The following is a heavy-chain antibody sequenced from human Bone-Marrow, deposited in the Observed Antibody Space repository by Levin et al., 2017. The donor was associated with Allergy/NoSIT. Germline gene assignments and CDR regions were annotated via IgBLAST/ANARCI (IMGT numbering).Heavy chain of an antibody. CDR2: ISYDGNNK. V-gene: IGHV3-30-3*01. Sequence: GESLKISCIASEFTFSSFTMHWVRQAPGKGLEWVAFISYDGNNKFYADSVKGRFTISRDNSKKTLFLLMNNLRTDDTALYYCARDRGGYCSGSRCFVDYFDFWGPGTRVTVSS. D-gene: IGHD2-15*01. CDR3: ARDRGGYCSGSRCFVDYFDF. J-gene: IGHJ4*02. CDR1: EFTFSSFT.